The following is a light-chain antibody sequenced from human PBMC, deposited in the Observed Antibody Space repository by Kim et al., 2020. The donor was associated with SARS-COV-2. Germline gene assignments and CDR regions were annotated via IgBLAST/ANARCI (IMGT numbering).Light chain of an antibody. CDR1: QSISSW. J-gene: IGKJ1*01. Sequence: DIQMTQSPSTLSASVGDRVTITCRASQSISSWLAWYQQKPGKAPNLLIYKASSLRSGVPSRFSGSGSGTEFTLTISSLRPDDFATYYCQQYSSFWTFGQGTKVDIK. CDR3: QQYSSFWT. CDR2: KAS. V-gene: IGKV1-5*03.